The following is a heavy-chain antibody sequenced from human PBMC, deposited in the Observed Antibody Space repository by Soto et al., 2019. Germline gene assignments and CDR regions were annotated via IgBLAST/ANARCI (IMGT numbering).Heavy chain of an antibody. D-gene: IGHD3-3*01. Sequence: QVQLQQWGAGLLKPSETLSLTCAVYGGSFSGYYWSWIRQPPGKGLEWIGEINHSGSTNYNPSLKSRVTISVDTSKNQFSLKLSSVTAADTAVYYCARGTLESRNDPFDYWGQGTLVTVSS. CDR2: INHSGST. CDR3: ARGTLESRNDPFDY. V-gene: IGHV4-34*01. J-gene: IGHJ4*02. CDR1: GGSFSGYY.